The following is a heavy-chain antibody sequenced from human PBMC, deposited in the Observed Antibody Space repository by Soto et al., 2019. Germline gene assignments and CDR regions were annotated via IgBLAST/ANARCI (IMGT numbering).Heavy chain of an antibody. D-gene: IGHD4-17*01. CDR2: IYYSGST. J-gene: IGHJ4*02. Sequence: SETLSLTCTVSGGSVSSGSYYWSWIRQPPGKGLEWIGYIYYSGSTNYNPSLKSRVTISVDTSKNQFSLKLSSVTAADTAVYYCARVGDYGEGMVNLDYWGQGTLVTVSS. V-gene: IGHV4-61*01. CDR1: GGSVSSGSYY. CDR3: ARVGDYGEGMVNLDY.